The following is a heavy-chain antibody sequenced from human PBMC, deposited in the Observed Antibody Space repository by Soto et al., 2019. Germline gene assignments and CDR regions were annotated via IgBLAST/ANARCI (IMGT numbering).Heavy chain of an antibody. J-gene: IGHJ4*02. CDR3: ARSQGTSPSVDGHY. V-gene: IGHV1-69*06. Sequence: SSVKLSCKASGGTFSSYAISWVRQAPGQGLEWMGGIIPIFGTANYAQKFQGRVTITADKSTSTAYMELSSLRSEDTAVYYCARSQGTSPSVDGHYRGQGTLVTVSS. D-gene: IGHD6-19*01. CDR1: GGTFSSYA. CDR2: IIPIFGTA.